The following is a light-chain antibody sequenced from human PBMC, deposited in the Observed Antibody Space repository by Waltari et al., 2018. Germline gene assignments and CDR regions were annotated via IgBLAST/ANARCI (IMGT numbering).Light chain of an antibody. CDR2: ENR. Sequence: QSVLTQPPSVSGAPGQRGTISCTGSSSNIGAGYDVHWYQQLPGTAPKLLIYENRSQPSGVPARASGSQSGTSASLAITALQAEDEADYYCQSYDSSLSGVVFGGGTKLTFL. CDR1: SSNIGAGYD. V-gene: IGLV1-40*01. CDR3: QSYDSSLSGVV. J-gene: IGLJ3*02.